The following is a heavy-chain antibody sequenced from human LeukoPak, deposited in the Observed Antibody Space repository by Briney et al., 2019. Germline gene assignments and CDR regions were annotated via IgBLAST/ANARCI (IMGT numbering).Heavy chain of an antibody. CDR2: ISSGSSYI. CDR3: ASIAAAAH. CDR1: GFTFSSYS. V-gene: IGHV3-21*01. J-gene: IGHJ4*02. D-gene: IGHD6-13*01. Sequence: PGGSLRLSCAASGFTFSSYSMNWVRQAPGKGLEWVSSISSGSSYIYYADSVKGRFTISRDNAKNSLYLQMNSLRAEDTAVYYCASIAAAAHWGQGTLVTVSS.